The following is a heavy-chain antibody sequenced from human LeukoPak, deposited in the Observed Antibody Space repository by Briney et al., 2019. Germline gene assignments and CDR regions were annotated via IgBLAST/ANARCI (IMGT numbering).Heavy chain of an antibody. CDR3: ARVAARPRGYFDY. CDR2: IIPILGIA. V-gene: IGHV1-69*02. Sequence: ASVKVSCKASGGTFSSYTISWVRQAPGQGLEWMGRIIPILGIANYAQKFQGRVTITADKSTSTAYMELSSLRSEDTAVYYCARVAARPRGYFDYWGQGALVTVSS. D-gene: IGHD6-6*01. CDR1: GGTFSSYT. J-gene: IGHJ4*02.